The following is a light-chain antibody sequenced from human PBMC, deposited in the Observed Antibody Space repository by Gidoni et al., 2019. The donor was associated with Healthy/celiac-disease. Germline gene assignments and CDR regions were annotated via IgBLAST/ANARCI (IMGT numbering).Light chain of an antibody. J-gene: IGKJ4*01. CDR2: AAS. Sequence: DTQMTQSPSSLSASVGDRVTITCRASQGISNSLAWYQQKPGKAPKLLLYAASRLESGVPSRFSGSGSGTDYTLTISSLQPEDFATYYCQQYYSTPFFGGGTKVEIK. CDR3: QQYYSTPF. CDR1: QGISNS. V-gene: IGKV1-NL1*01.